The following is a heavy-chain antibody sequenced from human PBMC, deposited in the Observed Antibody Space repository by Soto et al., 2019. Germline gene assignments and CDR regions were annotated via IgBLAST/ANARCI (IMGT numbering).Heavy chain of an antibody. CDR2: ISSNGVGT. V-gene: IGHV3-64*01. CDR3: ARRARPDFYYMDV. Sequence: GGSLRLSCAASGFTLSSYAMDWVRQAPGKGLEYVSGISSNGVGTYFANSVKGRFTISRDNSKNTLYLQMGSLRPEDMAVYYCARRARPDFYYMDVWGKGTTVTVAS. J-gene: IGHJ6*03. CDR1: GFTLSSYA. D-gene: IGHD6-6*01.